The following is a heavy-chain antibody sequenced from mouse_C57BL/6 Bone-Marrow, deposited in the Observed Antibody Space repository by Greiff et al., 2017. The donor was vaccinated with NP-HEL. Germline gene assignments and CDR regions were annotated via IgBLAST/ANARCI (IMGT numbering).Heavy chain of an antibody. Sequence: VQLQQPGAELVRPGTSVKLSCKASGYTFTSYWMHWVKQRPGQGLEWIGVIDPSDSYTNYNQKFKGKATLTVDTSSSTAYMQLSSLTSEDSAVYYCFSNPFDYWGQGTTLTVSS. CDR3: FSNPFDY. D-gene: IGHD2-5*01. V-gene: IGHV1-59*01. CDR1: GYTFTSYW. J-gene: IGHJ2*01. CDR2: IDPSDSYT.